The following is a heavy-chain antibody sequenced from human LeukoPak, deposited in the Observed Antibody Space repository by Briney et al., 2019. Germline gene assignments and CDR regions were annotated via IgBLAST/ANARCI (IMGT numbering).Heavy chain of an antibody. CDR3: ARDLGYSSSWSLGY. Sequence: ETLSLTCAVYGGSFSGYYWSWIRQPPGKGLEWIGEINHSGSTNYNPSLKSRVTISVDTSKNQFSLKLSSVTAADTAVYYCARDLGYSSSWSLGYWGQGTLVTVSS. J-gene: IGHJ4*02. CDR2: INHSGST. CDR1: GGSFSGYY. D-gene: IGHD6-13*01. V-gene: IGHV4-34*01.